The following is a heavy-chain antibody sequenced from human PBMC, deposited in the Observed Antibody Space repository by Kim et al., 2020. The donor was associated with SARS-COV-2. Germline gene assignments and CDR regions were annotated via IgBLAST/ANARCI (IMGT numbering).Heavy chain of an antibody. J-gene: IGHJ5*02. V-gene: IGHV3-11*04. CDR3: ARDYSSSWYWFDP. D-gene: IGHD6-13*01. Sequence: YAATVKSRFTISRDKAKNSLYLKMNSLRAEDTAVYYCARDYSSSWYWFDPWGQGTLVTVSS.